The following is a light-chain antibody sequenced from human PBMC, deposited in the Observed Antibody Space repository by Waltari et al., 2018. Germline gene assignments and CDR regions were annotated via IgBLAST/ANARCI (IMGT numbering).Light chain of an antibody. Sequence: QSALTQPASASGSPGQSVPIFCAGTSNDVGGYNSVSWYQEHPGQAPRVIIYDVSDRPSGVSDRFSGSKSGNTASLTISGLQAEDEADYYCSSQSSNDVVLFGGGTKLTVL. CDR1: SNDVGGYNS. V-gene: IGLV2-14*01. CDR3: SSQSSNDVVL. J-gene: IGLJ2*01. CDR2: DVS.